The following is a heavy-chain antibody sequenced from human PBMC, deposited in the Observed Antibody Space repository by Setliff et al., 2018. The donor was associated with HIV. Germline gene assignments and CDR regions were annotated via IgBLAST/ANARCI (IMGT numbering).Heavy chain of an antibody. Sequence: NPSETLSLTCTVSGDSINSGNYYWSWIRQHPGKGLEWIGYIYYSGSTYYSPSLKSRVTISEDTSKNQFSLKLISVTAADHGVYYCARVPVPGANWFDPWGLGTLVTVSS. CDR2: IYYSGST. CDR1: GDSINSGNYY. D-gene: IGHD3-10*02. CDR3: ARVPVPGANWFDP. V-gene: IGHV4-31*03. J-gene: IGHJ5*02.